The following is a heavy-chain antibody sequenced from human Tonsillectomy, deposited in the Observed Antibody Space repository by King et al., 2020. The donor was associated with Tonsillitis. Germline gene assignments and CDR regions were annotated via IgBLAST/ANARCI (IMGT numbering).Heavy chain of an antibody. D-gene: IGHD3-16*01. CDR1: GFTFSSYA. Sequence: VQLVESGGGLVQPGGSLRLSCEVSGFTFSSYAMSWVRQAPGKGLEWVSGITSSGGSPYYADSVKGRFTISRDNSRNTMYLQMNNLRAEDTAVYYCATDSARIMFTLGGFDPWGQGTLVTVSS. V-gene: IGHV3-23*04. CDR3: ATDSARIMFTLGGFDP. CDR2: ITSSGGSP. J-gene: IGHJ5*02.